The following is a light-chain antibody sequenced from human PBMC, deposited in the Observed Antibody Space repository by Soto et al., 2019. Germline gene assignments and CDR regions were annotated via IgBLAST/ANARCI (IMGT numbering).Light chain of an antibody. Sequence: DIQMTQSPSSLSASVGDRVTITCRASQSISTYLNWYQQKPGKAPNLLIYSASTLQNGVRSRFSGSGSRTEFTLTISSLQPDDFASYYCQQYGSYSPWTFGQGTKVEI. CDR3: QQYGSYSPWT. J-gene: IGKJ1*01. CDR2: SAS. CDR1: QSISTY. V-gene: IGKV1-5*01.